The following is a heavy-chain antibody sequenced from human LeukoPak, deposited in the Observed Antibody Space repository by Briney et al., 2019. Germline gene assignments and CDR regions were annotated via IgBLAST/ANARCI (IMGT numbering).Heavy chain of an antibody. V-gene: IGHV5-51*01. J-gene: IGHJ4*02. D-gene: IGHD2-2*01. CDR2: IYPGESQI. CDR3: ARHFSVDSTSSHFDY. Sequence: GESLKISCKASGYSLTTYWIGWVRQLPGKGLEWMGFIYPGESQIRYSPSFQGQVTISADKSISTAYLQWSSLKASDTAMYYCARHFSVDSTSSHFDYWGQGTWVTVSS. CDR1: GYSLTTYW.